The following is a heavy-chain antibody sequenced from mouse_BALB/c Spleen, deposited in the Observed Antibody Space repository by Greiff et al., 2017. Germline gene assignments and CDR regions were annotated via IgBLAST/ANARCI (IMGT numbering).Heavy chain of an antibody. CDR3: ARVTYYDYDDGGFDY. CDR1: GYSITSGYS. V-gene: IGHV3-1*02. D-gene: IGHD2-4*01. CDR2: IHYSGST. Sequence: VQLQQSGPDLVKPSQSLSLTCTVTGYSITSGYSWHWIRQFPGNKPEWMGYIHYSGSTNYNPSLKSRISITRDTSKNQFFLQLNSVTTEDTATYYCARVTYYDYDDGGFDYWGQGTTLTVSS. J-gene: IGHJ2*01.